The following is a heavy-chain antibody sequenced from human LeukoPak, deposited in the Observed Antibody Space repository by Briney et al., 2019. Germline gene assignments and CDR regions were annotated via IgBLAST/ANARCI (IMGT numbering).Heavy chain of an antibody. CDR2: INHSGST. CDR1: GGSFSGYY. Sequence: NPSETLSLTCAVYGGSFSGYYWSWIRQPPGKGLEWIGEINHSGSTNYNPSLKSRATISVDTSKNQFSLKLSSVTAADTAVDYCARVVRKYMDVWGKGTTVTISS. J-gene: IGHJ6*03. CDR3: ARVVRKYMDV. V-gene: IGHV4-34*01.